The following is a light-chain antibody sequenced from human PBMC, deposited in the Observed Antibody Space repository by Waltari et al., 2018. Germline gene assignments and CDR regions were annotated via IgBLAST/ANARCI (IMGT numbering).Light chain of an antibody. J-gene: IGKJ1*01. CDR2: DAS. Sequence: ETVLTQSPGTLSLSPGERATLSCRASQSVSRTLAWYQQKPGQAPRLLIYDASRRATGIPDRFSGSGSGTDFSLTISRLEPEDFAWYFCEKYGTLPATFGQGTKVEIK. V-gene: IGKV3-20*01. CDR3: EKYGTLPAT. CDR1: QSVSRT.